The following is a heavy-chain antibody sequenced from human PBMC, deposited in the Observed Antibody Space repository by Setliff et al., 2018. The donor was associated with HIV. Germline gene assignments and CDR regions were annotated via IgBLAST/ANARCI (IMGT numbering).Heavy chain of an antibody. J-gene: IGHJ5*02. D-gene: IGHD3-3*01. CDR3: ARGGPLEWSYYPRPNWFDP. V-gene: IGHV3-48*03. CDR2: IFSGESAR. Sequence: PGGSLRLSCAASGFTVSKNYMSWVRQAPGKGLEWASVIFSGESARFYAESVKGRFTISRDNARNSLYLQMNSLRVEDTAVYYCARGGPLEWSYYPRPNWFDPWGQGTLVTVSS. CDR1: GFTVSKNY.